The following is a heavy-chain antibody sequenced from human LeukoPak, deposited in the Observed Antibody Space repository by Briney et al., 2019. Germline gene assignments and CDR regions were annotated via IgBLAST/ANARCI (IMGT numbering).Heavy chain of an antibody. CDR3: ATSAGIAVAGTWNWFDP. J-gene: IGHJ5*02. CDR2: MNPNSGNT. V-gene: IGHV1-8*01. Sequence: GSVKVSCKASGYTFTSYDINWVRQATGQGLEWMGWMNPNSGNTGYAQKFQGRVTMTRNTSISTAYMELSSLRSEDTAVYYCATSAGIAVAGTWNWFDPWGQGTLVTVSS. D-gene: IGHD6-19*01. CDR1: GYTFTSYD.